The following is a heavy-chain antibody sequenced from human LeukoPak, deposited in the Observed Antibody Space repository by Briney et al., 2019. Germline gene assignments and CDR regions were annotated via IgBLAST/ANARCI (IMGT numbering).Heavy chain of an antibody. CDR3: ARDLVGRFYGMDV. CDR2: IYSGGST. V-gene: IGHV3-53*04. CDR1: GFTVSSNY. Sequence: GGSLRLSCAASGFTVSSNYMSWVRQAPGKGLEWVSVIYSGGSTYYADSVKGRFTISRHNSRNTLYLQMNSLRAEDTAVYYCARDLVGRFYGMDVWGQGTTVTVSS. D-gene: IGHD2-8*02. J-gene: IGHJ6*02.